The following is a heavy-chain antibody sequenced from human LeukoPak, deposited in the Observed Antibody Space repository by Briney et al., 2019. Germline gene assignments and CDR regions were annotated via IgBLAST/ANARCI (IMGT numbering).Heavy chain of an antibody. J-gene: IGHJ4*02. CDR3: ARQYSSSLYYFDN. V-gene: IGHV1-18*01. D-gene: IGHD6-13*01. CDR2: ISTYNGKT. CDR1: GYTFTTYS. Sequence: ASVKVSCKASGYTFTTYSISWVRQAPGQGLEWMGWISTYNGKTTYAQNLQGRVTMTTNTSTSTAYMELRSLRSDDTAVYYCARQYSSSLYYFDNWGQGTLVTVSS.